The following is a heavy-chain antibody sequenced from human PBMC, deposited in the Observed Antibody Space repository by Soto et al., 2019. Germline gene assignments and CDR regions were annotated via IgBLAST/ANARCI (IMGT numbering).Heavy chain of an antibody. CDR1: GFTFSDYY. Sequence: GGSLRLSCAASGFTFSDYYMSWIRQVPGKGLEWVAYISGTSDSIPYADSVKGRFTISRDNAKNSLYLQMNSLRAEDTAVYYCARVVVLTAAGTTDYWGQGTLVTVSS. V-gene: IGHV3-11*06. CDR2: ISGTSDSI. J-gene: IGHJ4*02. CDR3: ARVVVLTAAGTTDY. D-gene: IGHD6-13*01.